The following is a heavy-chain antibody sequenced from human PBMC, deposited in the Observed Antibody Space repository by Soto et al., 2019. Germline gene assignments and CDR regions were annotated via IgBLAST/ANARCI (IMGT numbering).Heavy chain of an antibody. CDR1: GFTFSDYY. Sequence: GGSLRLSCAASGFTFSDYYMSWIRQVPGKGLEWVAYISGTSDSIPYADSVKGRFTISRDNAKNSLYLQMNSLRAEDTAVYYCARVVVLTAAGTTDYWGQGTLVTVSS. V-gene: IGHV3-11*06. CDR2: ISGTSDSI. J-gene: IGHJ4*02. CDR3: ARVVVLTAAGTTDY. D-gene: IGHD6-13*01.